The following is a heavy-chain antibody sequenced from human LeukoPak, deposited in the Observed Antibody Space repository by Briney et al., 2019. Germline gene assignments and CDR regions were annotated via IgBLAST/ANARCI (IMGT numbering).Heavy chain of an antibody. CDR3: ARDRAVAGLFDY. D-gene: IGHD6-19*01. J-gene: IGHJ4*02. V-gene: IGHV3-7*01. Sequence: PGGSLRLSCAASGFTFSSYFLTWVRQAPGKGLEWVANIKQDGSEKQYVDSVKGRFTISRDNAKNPLYLQMNSLRAEDTAVYYCARDRAVAGLFDYWGQGTLVTVSS. CDR1: GFTFSSYF. CDR2: IKQDGSEK.